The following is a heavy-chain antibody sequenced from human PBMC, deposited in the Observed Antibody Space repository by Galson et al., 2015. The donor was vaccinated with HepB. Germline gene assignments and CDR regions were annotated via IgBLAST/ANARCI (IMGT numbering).Heavy chain of an antibody. J-gene: IGHJ6*02. V-gene: IGHV3-23*01. CDR3: AADRSYSGSYYGWGGYYYYGMDV. Sequence: SLRLSCAASGFTFSSYAMSWVRQAPGKGLEWVSAISGSGGSTYYADSVKGRFTISRDNSKNTLYLQMNSLRSEDTAVYYCAADRSYSGSYYGWGGYYYYGMDVWGQGTTVTVSS. D-gene: IGHD1-26*01. CDR1: GFTFSSYA. CDR2: ISGSGGST.